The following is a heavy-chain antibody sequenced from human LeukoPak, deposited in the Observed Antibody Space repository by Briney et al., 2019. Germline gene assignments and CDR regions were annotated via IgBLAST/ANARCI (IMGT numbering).Heavy chain of an antibody. CDR1: GYTFTSYA. CDR3: ARARRPSDFLDF. D-gene: IGHD2-21*02. Sequence: ASVKVSCKASGYTFTSYAMNWVRQAPGQGLEWMGWIYPKSGGTSYLRKFQGRVTVTRDTSMNTVYMELSRLKSDDTAVYFCARARRPSDFLDFWGQGTLVTVSS. J-gene: IGHJ4*02. CDR2: IYPKSGGT. V-gene: IGHV1-2*02.